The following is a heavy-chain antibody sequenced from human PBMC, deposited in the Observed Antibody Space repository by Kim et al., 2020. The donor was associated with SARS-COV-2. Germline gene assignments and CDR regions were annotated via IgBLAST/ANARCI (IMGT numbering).Heavy chain of an antibody. CDR1: GGSISSGDYY. CDR3: ARDRGTNGYYYLI. D-gene: IGHD3-22*01. CDR2: IYYSGST. V-gene: IGHV4-30-4*01. Sequence: SETLSLTCTVSGGSISSGDYYWSWIRQPPGKGLEWIGYIYYSGSTYYNPSLKSRVAISRDTSKNQFSLNLSSVTAADTAVYYCARDRGTNGYYYLIWGQGILGTVSS. J-gene: IGHJ1*01.